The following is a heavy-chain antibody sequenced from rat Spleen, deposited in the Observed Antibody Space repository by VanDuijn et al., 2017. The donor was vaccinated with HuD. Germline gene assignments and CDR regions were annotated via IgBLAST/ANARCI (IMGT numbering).Heavy chain of an antibody. V-gene: IGHV5-22*01. J-gene: IGHJ2*01. CDR1: GFTFSDYY. CDR3: ARHPDSAEGIVNYFDY. CDR2: ISYEGSST. Sequence: EVQLVESGGGLVQPGRSMKLSCAASGFTFSDYYMAWVRQAPKKGLEWVASISYEGSSTYYGDSVKGRFTISRDNAKSTLYLQMNSLRSEDTATYYCARHPDSAEGIVNYFDYWGQGVMVTVSS. D-gene: IGHD1-11*01.